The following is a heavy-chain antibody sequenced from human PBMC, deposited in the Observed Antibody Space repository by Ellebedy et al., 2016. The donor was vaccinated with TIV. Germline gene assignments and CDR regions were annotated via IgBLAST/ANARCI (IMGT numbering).Heavy chain of an antibody. Sequence: GASLKISCASSGFPFSRYAMHWVRQAPGKGLEWVSLISFDGSNIEYADSVKGRFTITRDNSKNTLFLQMDSLRVEGTAVDYCAGDMTPLDVWGRGTTVTGSS. J-gene: IGHJ6*04. CDR2: ISFDGSNI. CDR1: GFPFSRYA. V-gene: IGHV3-30*04. CDR3: AGDMTPLDV.